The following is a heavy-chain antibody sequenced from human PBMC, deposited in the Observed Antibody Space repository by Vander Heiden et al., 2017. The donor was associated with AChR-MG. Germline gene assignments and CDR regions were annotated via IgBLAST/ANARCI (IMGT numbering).Heavy chain of an antibody. CDR2: IIPIFGTA. CDR3: ASSLGGSYDYYYYGMDV. J-gene: IGHJ6*02. D-gene: IGHD1-26*01. Sequence: QVQLVQSGAEVKKPGSSVKVSCKASGGTFSSYAISGVRQAPGQGLEWMGGIIPIFGTANYAQKFQGRVTITADKSTSTAYMELSSLRSEDTAVYYCASSLGGSYDYYYYGMDVWGQGTTVTVSS. V-gene: IGHV1-69*06. CDR1: GGTFSSYA.